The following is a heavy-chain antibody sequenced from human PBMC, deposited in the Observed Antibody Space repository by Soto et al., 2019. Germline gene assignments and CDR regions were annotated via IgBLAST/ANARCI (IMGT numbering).Heavy chain of an antibody. CDR2: INSDGSST. J-gene: IGHJ2*01. D-gene: IGHD4-17*01. CDR1: GFTFSSYW. CDR3: AREGDDYGDYYWYFDL. Sequence: GGSLRLSWSASGFTFSSYWMHWVRQAPGKGLVWFSRINSDGSSTSYADSVKGRFTISRGNAKNTLYLQMNSLRAEDTAVYYCAREGDDYGDYYWYFDLWGRGTLVTVSS. V-gene: IGHV3-74*01.